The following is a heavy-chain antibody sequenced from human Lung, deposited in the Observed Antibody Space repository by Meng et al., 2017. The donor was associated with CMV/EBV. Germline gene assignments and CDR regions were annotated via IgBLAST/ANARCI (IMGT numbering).Heavy chain of an antibody. D-gene: IGHD6-25*01. CDR3: ARDRAANSFDP. Sequence: GXSXRLXCAASGFTFINYWMSWVRQAPGKGLEWVANIKEDGSDKYYVDSVKGRFTISRDNAKNSLYLQMNSLRAEDTAVYYCARDRAANSFDPWGQGTLVTVSS. V-gene: IGHV3-7*01. J-gene: IGHJ5*02. CDR1: GFTFINYW. CDR2: IKEDGSDK.